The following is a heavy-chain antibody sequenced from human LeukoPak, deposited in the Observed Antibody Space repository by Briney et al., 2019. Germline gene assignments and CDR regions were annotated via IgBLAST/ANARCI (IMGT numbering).Heavy chain of an antibody. CDR1: GFTFSSYS. Sequence: PGGSLRLSCAASGFTFSSYSMNWVRQAPGKGLEWVSSISSSSSYIYYADSVKGRFTISRDNAKNSLYLQMNSLRAEDTAVYYCARGLIAARRWGGGSIDYMDVWGKGTTVTVSS. CDR2: ISSSSSYI. CDR3: ARGLIAARRWGGGSIDYMDV. D-gene: IGHD6-6*01. V-gene: IGHV3-21*01. J-gene: IGHJ6*03.